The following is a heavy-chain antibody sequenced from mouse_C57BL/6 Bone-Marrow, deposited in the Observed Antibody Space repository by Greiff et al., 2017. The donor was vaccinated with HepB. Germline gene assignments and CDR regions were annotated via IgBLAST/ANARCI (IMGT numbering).Heavy chain of an antibody. J-gene: IGHJ4*01. CDR1: GYTFTEYT. D-gene: IGHD1-1*01. V-gene: IGHV1-62-2*01. Sequence: VKVVESGAELVKPGASVKLSCKASGYTFTEYTIHWVKQRSGQGLEWIGWFYPGSGSIKYNEKFKDKATLTADKSSSTVYMELSRLTSEDSAVYFCARHGDYYGRDYAMDYWGQGTSVTVSS. CDR3: ARHGDYYGRDYAMDY. CDR2: FYPGSGSI.